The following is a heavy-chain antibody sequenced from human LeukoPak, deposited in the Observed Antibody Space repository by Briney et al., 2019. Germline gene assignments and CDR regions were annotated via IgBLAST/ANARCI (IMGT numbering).Heavy chain of an antibody. CDR3: ARANSYSSGWYPHAFDI. J-gene: IGHJ3*02. CDR1: RFTFSNYA. CDR2: LYSGGTT. Sequence: GGSLRLSCAASRFTFSNYAMSWVRQAPGKGLEWVSVLYSGGTTYYADSVKGRFTISRDTSKNTLYLQMNSLRAEDTAVYYCARANSYSSGWYPHAFDIWGQGTMVTVSS. V-gene: IGHV3-53*01. D-gene: IGHD6-19*01.